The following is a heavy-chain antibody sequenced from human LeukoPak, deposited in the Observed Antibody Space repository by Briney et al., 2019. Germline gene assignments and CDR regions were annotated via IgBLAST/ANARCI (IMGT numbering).Heavy chain of an antibody. V-gene: IGHV3-53*01. J-gene: IGHJ4*02. CDR1: GFIVSSSY. CDR2: IQTNENT. Sequence: PGGSLRRSCAASGFIVSSSYMSWVRQAPGKGLEWVSLIQTNENTYYADSVTGRFTISRDNSKNTLYLEMNSLRAEDTAVYYCARDSYSRDWGQGTLVTVSS. D-gene: IGHD3-10*01. CDR3: ARDSYSRD.